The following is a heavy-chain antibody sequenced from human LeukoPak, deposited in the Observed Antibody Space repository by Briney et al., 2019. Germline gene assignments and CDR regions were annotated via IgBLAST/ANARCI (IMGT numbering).Heavy chain of an antibody. V-gene: IGHV1-2*02. Sequence: ASVKVSCKASGANLTTYGINWVRQAPGQGLEWMGWINTKSGRTSSARKFQGRVTMTRDPSITTVYMDMAWLTSDDAAIYFCARADFIDAGPYLIGPWGQGTLVTVSS. CDR2: INTKSGRT. CDR3: ARADFIDAGPYLIGP. CDR1: GANLTTYG. D-gene: IGHD3-3*01. J-gene: IGHJ5*02.